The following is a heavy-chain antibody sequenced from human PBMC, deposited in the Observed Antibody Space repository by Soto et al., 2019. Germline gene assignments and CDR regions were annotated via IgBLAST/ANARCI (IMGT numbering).Heavy chain of an antibody. D-gene: IGHD2-2*01. Sequence: GESVKISCXGSGYSFTSHWIGWVRQMPGKGLEWMGIIYPGDSDTRYSPSFQGQVTISADKSISTAYLQWSSLKASDTAMYYCARPVDQLLLSFWFDPWGQGTQVTVSS. V-gene: IGHV5-51*01. CDR1: GYSFTSHW. CDR3: ARPVDQLLLSFWFDP. J-gene: IGHJ5*02. CDR2: IYPGDSDT.